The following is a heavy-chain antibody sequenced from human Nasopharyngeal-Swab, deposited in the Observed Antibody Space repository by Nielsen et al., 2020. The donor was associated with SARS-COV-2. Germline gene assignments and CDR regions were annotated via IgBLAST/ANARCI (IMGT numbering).Heavy chain of an antibody. CDR1: GYTFTDYG. Sequence: ASVKVSCKASGYTFTDYGISWVRQAPGQGLEWMGWLSAYNGNTNYAQRVQGRVTMTTDTSTSTAYMELRSLRSDDTAVYYCARERRGGYHDAFDIWGQGRMVTVSS. J-gene: IGHJ3*02. D-gene: IGHD2-15*01. V-gene: IGHV1-18*01. CDR2: LSAYNGNT. CDR3: ARERRGGYHDAFDI.